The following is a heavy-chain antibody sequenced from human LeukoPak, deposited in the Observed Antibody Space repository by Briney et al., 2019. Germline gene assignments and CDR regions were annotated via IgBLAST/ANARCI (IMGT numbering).Heavy chain of an antibody. CDR3: SYSTSWYYFDY. J-gene: IGHJ4*02. CDR2: ISSISHI. D-gene: IGHD6-13*01. CDR1: GFTFRSYT. V-gene: IGHV3-21*01. Sequence: GGSLRLSCAASGFTFRSYTMNWVRQAPGKGLEWVSSISSISHIYDADSVKGRFTISRDNAKNSLYLQMNSLRAEDTAVYYCSYSTSWYYFDYWGQGTLVTVSS.